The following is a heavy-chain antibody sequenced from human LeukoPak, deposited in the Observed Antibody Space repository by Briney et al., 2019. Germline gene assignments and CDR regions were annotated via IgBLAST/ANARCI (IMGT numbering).Heavy chain of an antibody. J-gene: IGHJ4*02. CDR1: GGSISSSSYY. CDR2: IYYSGST. CDR3: AGEPHYYDSSGYYYDSSYFDY. Sequence: SETLSLTCTVSGGSISSSSYYWGWIRQPPGKGLEWIGSIYYSGSTYYNPSLKSRVTISVDTSKNQFSLKLSSVTAADTAVYYCAGEPHYYDSSGYYYDSSYFDYWGQGTLVTVSS. D-gene: IGHD3-22*01. V-gene: IGHV4-39*07.